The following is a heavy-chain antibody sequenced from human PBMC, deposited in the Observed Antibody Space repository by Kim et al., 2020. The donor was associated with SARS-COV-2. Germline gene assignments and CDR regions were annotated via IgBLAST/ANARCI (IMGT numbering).Heavy chain of an antibody. CDR3: AKDIGGGYSYEETIS. CDR2: ISGDGGST. J-gene: IGHJ5*02. Sequence: GGSLRLSCAASGFTFDDYAMHWVRQAPGKGLEWVSLISGDGGSTYYADSVKGRFTISRDNSKNSLYLQMNSLRTEDTALYYCAKDIGGGYSYEETISWGQGTLVTVSS. V-gene: IGHV3-43*02. CDR1: GFTFDDYA. D-gene: IGHD5-18*01.